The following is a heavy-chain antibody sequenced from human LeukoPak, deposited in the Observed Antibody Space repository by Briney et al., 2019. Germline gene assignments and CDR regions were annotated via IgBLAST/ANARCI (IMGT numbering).Heavy chain of an antibody. Sequence: PGGSLRLSCAASGFTFSSYAMSWVRQAPGKGLEWVSTISGSGGNTYYADSVKGRFTISRDNSNNTLYLQMNSLRAEDTAVYYCAKDRLVGATMYYFDYWGQGTLVTVSS. CDR2: ISGSGGNT. CDR1: GFTFSSYA. J-gene: IGHJ4*02. D-gene: IGHD1-26*01. V-gene: IGHV3-23*01. CDR3: AKDRLVGATMYYFDY.